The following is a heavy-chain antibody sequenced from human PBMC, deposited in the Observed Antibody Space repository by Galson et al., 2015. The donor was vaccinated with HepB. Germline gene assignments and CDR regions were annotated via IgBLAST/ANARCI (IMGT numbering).Heavy chain of an antibody. CDR1: GLNLAESA. J-gene: IGHJ4*02. CDR2: IRRRDYGGTT. D-gene: IGHD3-3*01. CDR3: SRANYDSWSGYYRPRGFDY. V-gene: IGHV3-49*03. Sequence: SLRLSCAISGLNLAESAMSWFRQVPGKGLEWVGFIRRRDYGGTTEYAASVKGRFTISRDDSEGKVFLQMKSLKSEDTAVYYCSRANYDSWSGYYRPRGFDYWGQGTLVTVSS.